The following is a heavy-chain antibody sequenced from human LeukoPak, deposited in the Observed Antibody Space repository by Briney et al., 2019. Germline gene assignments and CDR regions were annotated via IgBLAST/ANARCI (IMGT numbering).Heavy chain of an antibody. V-gene: IGHV3-7*01. J-gene: IGHJ4*02. Sequence: GGSLRLSCAASGFTFSTYWMSWVRQAPGKGLEWVANIKKDGSEKYYVDAVKGRFTISRDNAKTSLYLQMNSLRAEDTAVYYCARDLSGIAGYTYGRGIDYWGQGTLVTVSS. D-gene: IGHD5-18*01. CDR1: GFTFSTYW. CDR2: IKKDGSEK. CDR3: ARDLSGIAGYTYGRGIDY.